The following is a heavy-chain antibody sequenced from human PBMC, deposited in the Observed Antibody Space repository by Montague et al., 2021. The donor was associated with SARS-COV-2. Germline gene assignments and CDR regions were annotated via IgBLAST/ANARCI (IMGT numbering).Heavy chain of an antibody. Sequence: SETLSLTCAVYGGSFSGYYWSWIRQPPGKGLEWVGEINHSGSTNYNPSLKSRVTISVDTSKNQFSLKLSSVTAADTAVYYCARDKVTTVVTSTVGFDYWGQGNLVTVFS. CDR1: GGSFSGYY. CDR2: INHSGST. D-gene: IGHD4-23*01. V-gene: IGHV4-34*01. J-gene: IGHJ4*02. CDR3: ARDKVTTVVTSTVGFDY.